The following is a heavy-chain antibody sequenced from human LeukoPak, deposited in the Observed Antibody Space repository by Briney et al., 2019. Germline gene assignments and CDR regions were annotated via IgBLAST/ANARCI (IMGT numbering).Heavy chain of an antibody. Sequence: GGSLRLSCAASGSTFSSYSMNWVRQAPGKGLEWVSSISSSSSYIYYADSVKGRFTISRDNAKNSLYLQMNSLRAEDTAVYYCARDWGYYYYYGMDVWGQGTTVTVSS. CDR3: ARDWGYYYYYGMDV. D-gene: IGHD3-16*01. CDR2: ISSSSSYI. CDR1: GSTFSSYS. J-gene: IGHJ6*02. V-gene: IGHV3-21*01.